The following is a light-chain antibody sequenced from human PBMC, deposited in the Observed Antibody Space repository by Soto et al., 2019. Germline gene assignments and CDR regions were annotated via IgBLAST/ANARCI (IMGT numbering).Light chain of an antibody. CDR3: CSYAGSSTWV. CDR1: SSDFGSYNL. CDR2: EVS. V-gene: IGLV2-23*02. J-gene: IGLJ3*02. Sequence: QSALTQPASGSGSPGQAITISCTGTSSDFGSYNLVSWYQQRPGKAPKLMIYEVSKRPSGVSNRFSGSKSGNTASLTISGLQAEDEADYSCCSYAGSSTWVFGGGTKLTVL.